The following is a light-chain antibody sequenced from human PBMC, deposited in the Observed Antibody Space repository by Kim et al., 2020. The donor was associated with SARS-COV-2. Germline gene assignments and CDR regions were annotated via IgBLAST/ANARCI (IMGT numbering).Light chain of an antibody. Sequence: GHSVTISCLGTNKDIGNYHRLPWYQQHPGTAPRHLINGVTNRPAGVPYRFTGSKSGNAASLTISELQAEDEAEYYCASYARSDSLVFGGGTQLTVL. CDR2: GVT. CDR3: ASYARSDSLV. CDR1: NKDIGNYHR. J-gene: IGLJ3*02. V-gene: IGLV2-18*02.